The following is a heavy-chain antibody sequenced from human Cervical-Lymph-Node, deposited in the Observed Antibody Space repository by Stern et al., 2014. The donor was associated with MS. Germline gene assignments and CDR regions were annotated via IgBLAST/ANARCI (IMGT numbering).Heavy chain of an antibody. CDR1: GFTFGDLP. CDR2: IRSKTYGGAT. D-gene: IGHD1-14*01. Sequence: EVQLEESGGGLVQPGRSLRLSCTASGFTFGDLPMTWFRQAPGQGLEWVGFIRSKTYGGATEYAASVKGRFTISRDDSKSIAYLQMNSLKTEDTAVYYCTRGYRSRFDYWGQGTLVIVSS. J-gene: IGHJ4*02. CDR3: TRGYRSRFDY. V-gene: IGHV3-49*03.